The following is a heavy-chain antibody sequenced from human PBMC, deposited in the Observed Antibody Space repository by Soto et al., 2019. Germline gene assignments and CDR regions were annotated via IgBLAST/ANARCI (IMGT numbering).Heavy chain of an antibody. CDR3: AKDWRYCSGGSCYPRGYYFDY. Sequence: PGGSLRLSCAASGFTFSGYAMSWVRQAPGKGLEWVSAISGSGGSTYYADSVKGRFTISRDNSKNTLYLQMNRLRAEDTAVYYCAKDWRYCSGGSCYPRGYYFDYWGQGTLVTVSS. V-gene: IGHV3-23*01. CDR1: GFTFSGYA. CDR2: ISGSGGST. J-gene: IGHJ4*02. D-gene: IGHD2-15*01.